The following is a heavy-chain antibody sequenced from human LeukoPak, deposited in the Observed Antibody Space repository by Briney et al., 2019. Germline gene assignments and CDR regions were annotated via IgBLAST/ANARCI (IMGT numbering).Heavy chain of an antibody. CDR3: ARDPRGYSGYEGAFDY. CDR2: INSDGSST. V-gene: IGHV3-74*01. J-gene: IGHJ4*02. CDR1: GFTFSSYW. Sequence: GGSLRLSCAASGFTFSSYWMHRVRQALGKGLVWVSRINSDGSSTSYADSVKGRFTISRDNAKNTLYLQMNSLRAEDTAVYYCARDPRGYSGYEGAFDYWGQGTLVTVSS. D-gene: IGHD5-12*01.